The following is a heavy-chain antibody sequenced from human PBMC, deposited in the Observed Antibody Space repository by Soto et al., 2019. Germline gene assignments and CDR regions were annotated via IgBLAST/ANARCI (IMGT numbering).Heavy chain of an antibody. J-gene: IGHJ4*02. CDR3: AINTSSSSLKYYFDY. V-gene: IGHV3-23*01. CDR2: ISGSAGST. CDR1: GFTFSSYA. D-gene: IGHD2-2*01. Sequence: HPGGSLRLSCAASGFTFSSYAMSWVRQAPGKGLEWVSAISGSAGSTNYADSVKGRFTISRDNSKNPRYLQMNSLRAEDTAVYYCAINTSSSSLKYYFDYWGQGTLVTVS.